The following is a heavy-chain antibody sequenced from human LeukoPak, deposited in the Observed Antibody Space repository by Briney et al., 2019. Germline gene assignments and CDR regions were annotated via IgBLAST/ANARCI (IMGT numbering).Heavy chain of an antibody. J-gene: IGHJ4*02. D-gene: IGHD2-15*01. CDR2: INPNSGGT. Sequence: SVKVSCKASGYTFTGYYMHWVRQAPGQGLEWMGWINPNSGGTNYAQKFQGWVTMTRDTSISTAYMELSRLRSDDTAVYYCAREVLLGYCSGGSCTGGHFDYWGQGTLVTVSS. CDR1: GYTFTGYY. CDR3: AREVLLGYCSGGSCTGGHFDY. V-gene: IGHV1-2*04.